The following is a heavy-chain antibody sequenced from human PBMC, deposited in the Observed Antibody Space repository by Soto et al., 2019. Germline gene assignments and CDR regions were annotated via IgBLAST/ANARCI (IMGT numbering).Heavy chain of an antibody. D-gene: IGHD6-19*01. J-gene: IGHJ4*02. Sequence: QVQLVQSGAEVKKPGSSVKVSCKASGGTFSSYTISWVLQAPGQGLEWMGRIIPILGIANYAQKFQGRVTITADKSTSTAYMELSSLRSEDTAVYYCARAIAVAGDMYYFDYWGQGTLVTVSS. CDR2: IIPILGIA. CDR1: GGTFSSYT. CDR3: ARAIAVAGDMYYFDY. V-gene: IGHV1-69*02.